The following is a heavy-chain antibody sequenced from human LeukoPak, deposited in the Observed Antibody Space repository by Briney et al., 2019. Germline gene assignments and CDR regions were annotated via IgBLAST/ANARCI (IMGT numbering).Heavy chain of an antibody. Sequence: GGSLRLSCAASGFTFSSYWMIWVRQAPGKGLEWVSVIYSGGSRYYADSVKGRFTISRDNSKNTLYLQMNSLRAEDTAVYYCARVLAVAGTYFDYWGQGTLVTVSS. J-gene: IGHJ4*02. CDR3: ARVLAVAGTYFDY. CDR2: IYSGGSR. CDR1: GFTFSSYW. V-gene: IGHV3-66*02. D-gene: IGHD6-19*01.